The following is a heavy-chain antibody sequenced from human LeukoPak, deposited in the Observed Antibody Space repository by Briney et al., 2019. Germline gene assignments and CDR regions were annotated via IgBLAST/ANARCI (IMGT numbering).Heavy chain of an antibody. J-gene: IGHJ4*02. CDR2: ISGSGGST. D-gene: IGHD7-27*01. CDR1: ASTFSSYA. V-gene: IGHV3-23*01. Sequence: GGSLRISCTASASTFSSYAMSWVRQAPGKGLEWVSVISGSGGSTFYADSVKGRFSFSRDNSKNTLYLQMNSLRAEDTAVYYCATGGLGISAFEYWGQGTLVIVSS. CDR3: ATGGLGISAFEY.